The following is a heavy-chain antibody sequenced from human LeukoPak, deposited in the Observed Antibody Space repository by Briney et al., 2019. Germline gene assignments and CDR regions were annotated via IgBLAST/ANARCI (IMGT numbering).Heavy chain of an antibody. CDR3: ARDYYYESGFDY. CDR2: IYSSGST. V-gene: IGHV3-53*01. D-gene: IGHD3-22*01. Sequence: QTGGSLRLSCAASGFTFSYYAMSWVRQAPGEGLEWVSIIYSSGSTYYAGSVKGRFTISRDNSKNTLYLQMNSVRAEDTAVYYCARDYYYESGFDYWGQGTLVTVSS. CDR1: GFTFSYYA. J-gene: IGHJ4*02.